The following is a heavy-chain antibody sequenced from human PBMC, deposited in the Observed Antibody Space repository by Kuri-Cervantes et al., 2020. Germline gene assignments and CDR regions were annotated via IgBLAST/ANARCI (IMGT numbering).Heavy chain of an antibody. CDR1: GFIFSDYY. D-gene: IGHD4-17*01. Sequence: GGSLRLSCAASGFIFSDYYMSWIRQAPGKGLKWISSMSTTDSTIYYADSVKGRFTISRDNAKNSLYLQMNSLRAEDTAVYYCARGDYGDYGASLFDYWGQGTLVTVSS. CDR2: MSTTDSTI. V-gene: IGHV3-11*04. CDR3: ARGDYGDYGASLFDY. J-gene: IGHJ4*02.